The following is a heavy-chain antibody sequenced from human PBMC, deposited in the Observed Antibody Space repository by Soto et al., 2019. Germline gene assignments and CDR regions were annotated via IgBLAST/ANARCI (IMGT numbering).Heavy chain of an antibody. V-gene: IGHV3-33*01. CDR3: ASGVYCTNGVCSFVPGY. J-gene: IGHJ4*02. CDR2: IWYDGSNK. D-gene: IGHD2-8*01. Sequence: GGSLRLSCAASGVTFSSYGMHWVRQAPGKGLEWVAVIWYDGSNKYYADSVKGRFTISRDNSKNTLYLQMNSLRAEDTAVYYCASGVYCTNGVCSFVPGYWGQGTQVTVSS. CDR1: GVTFSSYG.